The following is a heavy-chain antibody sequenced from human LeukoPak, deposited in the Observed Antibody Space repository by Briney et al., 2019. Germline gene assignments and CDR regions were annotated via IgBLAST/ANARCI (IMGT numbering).Heavy chain of an antibody. Sequence: SVKVSCKASGGTFSSYAISWVRQAPGQGLEWMGGIIPIFGTANYAQKFQGRVTITTDESTSTAYMELSSLRSEDTAVYYCASGYCSSTSCPFDYWGQGTLVTVSS. V-gene: IGHV1-69*05. CDR2: IIPIFGTA. CDR1: GGTFSSYA. CDR3: ASGYCSSTSCPFDY. J-gene: IGHJ4*02. D-gene: IGHD2-2*01.